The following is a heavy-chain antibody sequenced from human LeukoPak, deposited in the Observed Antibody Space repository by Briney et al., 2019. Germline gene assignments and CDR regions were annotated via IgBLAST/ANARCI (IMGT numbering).Heavy chain of an antibody. Sequence: ASVKVSCKASGYTFTSYGISWVRQAPGQGLEWMGWISAYNGNTNYAQKLQGRVTMTTDTSMSTAYMELRSLRSDDTAVYYCARSITIFGVVTDDAFDIWGQGTMVTVSS. CDR1: GYTFTSYG. D-gene: IGHD3-3*01. J-gene: IGHJ3*02. CDR3: ARSITIFGVVTDDAFDI. V-gene: IGHV1-18*01. CDR2: ISAYNGNT.